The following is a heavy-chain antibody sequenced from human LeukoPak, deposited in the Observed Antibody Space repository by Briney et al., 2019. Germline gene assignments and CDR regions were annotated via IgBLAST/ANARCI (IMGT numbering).Heavy chain of an antibody. J-gene: IGHJ4*02. V-gene: IGHV4-39*07. D-gene: IGHD3-16*02. Sequence: PSETLSLTCTVSGGSISSSSYYWGWIRQPPGKGLEWIGSIYYSGSTYYNPSLKSRVTISVDTSKNQFSLKLSSVTAADTAVYYCAAKSLDVTLDSFDYWGQGTLVTVSS. CDR3: AAKSLDVTLDSFDY. CDR2: IYYSGST. CDR1: GGSISSSSYY.